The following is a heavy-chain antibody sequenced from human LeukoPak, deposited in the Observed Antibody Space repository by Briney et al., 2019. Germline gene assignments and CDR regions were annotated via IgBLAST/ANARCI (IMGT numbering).Heavy chain of an antibody. Sequence: ASVKVSCKASGYTLTDNHLYWVRQAPGQGLEWMGWIDPDSGVTNFAQNFQGRLTMTTDTSISTAYMELSRLTSDDTTVYYCARELGINAFDVWGQGTLVTVSS. J-gene: IGHJ3*01. CDR1: GYTLTDNH. CDR3: ARELGINAFDV. CDR2: IDPDSGVT. D-gene: IGHD1-26*01. V-gene: IGHV1-2*02.